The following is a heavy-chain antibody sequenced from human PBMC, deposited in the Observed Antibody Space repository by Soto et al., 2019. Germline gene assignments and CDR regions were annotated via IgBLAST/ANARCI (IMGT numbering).Heavy chain of an antibody. Sequence: SETLSLTCTVSGGSISSSRYYWGWIRQPPGKGLEWIATIYYNGNTYYNPSLRSRVTLSVDTSKNQFSLNLSSVTAADTAVYYCARLSSEQKILGYYYYYYMDVWGKGTTVTVSS. CDR1: GGSISSSRYY. J-gene: IGHJ6*03. D-gene: IGHD2-15*01. CDR3: ARLSSEQKILGYYYYYYMDV. V-gene: IGHV4-39*01. CDR2: IYYNGNT.